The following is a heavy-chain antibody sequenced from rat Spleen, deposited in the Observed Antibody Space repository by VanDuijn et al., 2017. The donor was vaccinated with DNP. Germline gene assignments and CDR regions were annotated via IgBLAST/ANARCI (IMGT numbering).Heavy chain of an antibody. CDR2: INSAGTT. Sequence: EVQLQESGPGLVKPSQSLSLICSVTGYSITSSYRWNWIRKFPGNKLEWMGSINSAGTTKYNPSLKSRIPITRDTSKNQLFLQVNSVTTEDTATYHCARWPGYNPPYAMDAWGQGTSVTVSS. D-gene: IGHD1-4*01. V-gene: IGHV3-3*01. CDR1: GYSITSSYR. J-gene: IGHJ4*01. CDR3: ARWPGYNPPYAMDA.